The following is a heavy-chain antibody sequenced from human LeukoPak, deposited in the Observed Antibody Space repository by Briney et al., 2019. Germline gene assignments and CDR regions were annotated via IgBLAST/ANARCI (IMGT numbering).Heavy chain of an antibody. CDR3: ARGRGPPHIVLMVYAMSSQDAFDI. CDR2: ISSSSSYI. D-gene: IGHD2-8*01. J-gene: IGHJ3*02. CDR1: GFTFSSYS. Sequence: PGGSLRLSCAASGFTFSSYSMDWVRQAPGKGLEWVSSISSSSSYIYYADSVKGRFTISRDNAKNSLYLQMNSLRAEDTAVYYCARGRGPPHIVLMVYAMSSQDAFDIWGQGTMVTVSS. V-gene: IGHV3-21*01.